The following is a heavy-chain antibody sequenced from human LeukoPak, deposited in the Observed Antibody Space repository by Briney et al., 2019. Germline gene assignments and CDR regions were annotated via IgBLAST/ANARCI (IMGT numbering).Heavy chain of an antibody. V-gene: IGHV3-23*01. CDR2: ISGSGGST. CDR3: AKDRRYDILTGSLNY. CDR1: GFTFSSYA. J-gene: IGHJ4*02. Sequence: GGSLRLSCAASGFTFSSYAMSWVRQAPGKGLEWVSAISGSGGSTYYADSVKGRFTISRDNSKNTLYLQMNSLRAEHTAVYYCAKDRRYDILTGSLNYWGQGTLVTVSS. D-gene: IGHD3-9*01.